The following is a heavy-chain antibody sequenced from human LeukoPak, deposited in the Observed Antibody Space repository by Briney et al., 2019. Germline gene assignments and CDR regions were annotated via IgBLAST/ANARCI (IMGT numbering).Heavy chain of an antibody. D-gene: IGHD4/OR15-4a*01. V-gene: IGHV3-23*01. CDR3: ARAYGDYQFGMDV. Sequence: GGSLRLSCAASGFTFSSYAMNWVRQAPGKGLEWVSGISGNGVSTYYADSMKGRFNVPRDKSSNTLYLQMNSLRVDDTAVYYCARAYGDYQFGMDVWGQGTTVIVSS. J-gene: IGHJ6*02. CDR1: GFTFSSYA. CDR2: ISGNGVST.